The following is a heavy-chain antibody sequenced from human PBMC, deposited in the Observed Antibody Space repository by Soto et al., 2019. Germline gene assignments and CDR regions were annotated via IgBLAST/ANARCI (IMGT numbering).Heavy chain of an antibody. CDR1: VCTFNTYA. J-gene: IGHJ4*02. D-gene: IGHD7-27*01. CDR2: ITGTAGTI. CDR3: AKDKSAWGFFEF. Sequence: GGSLRLSCATFVCTFNTYAMTLVRQVPGKRLEWVALITGTAGTIYYADSVKRRFTISSDNSKGTVYMQMNSLRADDTALYYCAKDKSAWGFFEFWHQGSKVTVCS. V-gene: IGHV3-23*01.